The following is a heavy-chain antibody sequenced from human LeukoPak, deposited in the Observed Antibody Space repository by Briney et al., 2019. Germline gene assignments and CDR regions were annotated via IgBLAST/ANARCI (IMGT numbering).Heavy chain of an antibody. Sequence: ASVKVSCKASGYTFTGYYMHWVRQAPGQGLEWMGWINPNSGGTNYAQKFQGRVTMTRDTSISTAYMELSRLRSDDTAVYYCAQGYCSNTSCYTFDFWGQGTLVTVSS. CDR2: INPNSGGT. CDR3: AQGYCSNTSCYTFDF. CDR1: GYTFTGYY. V-gene: IGHV1-2*02. J-gene: IGHJ4*02. D-gene: IGHD2-2*02.